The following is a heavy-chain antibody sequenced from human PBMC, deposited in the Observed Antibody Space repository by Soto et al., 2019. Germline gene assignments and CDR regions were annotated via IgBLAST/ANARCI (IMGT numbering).Heavy chain of an antibody. CDR1: GGSFSGYF. CDR2: VNHNGRN. CDR3: ARGGSSDWQVAFDF. V-gene: IGHV4-34*01. D-gene: IGHD6-19*01. J-gene: IGHJ3*01. Sequence: SETLSLTCTGYGGSFSGYFWNWIRQSPGKGLEWIGKVNHNGRNNYNPSLKSRVTISMDMSKNQFSLKLTSVTAADTAVYYCARGGSSDWQVAFDFWGQGTMVTVSS.